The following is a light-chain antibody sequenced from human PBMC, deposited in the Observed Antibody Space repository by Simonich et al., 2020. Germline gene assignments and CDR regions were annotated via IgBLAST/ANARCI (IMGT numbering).Light chain of an antibody. CDR1: QSVLYSSNNKNY. Sequence: DIVMTQSPDSLAVSLGERATINCKSSQSVLYSSNNKNYLDWYQQKQGQPPTLLIYWASTRESGVPDRFSGSGSGTDFTLTISSLQAEDVAVYYCQQYYSTPYTFGQGTKLEIK. J-gene: IGKJ2*01. V-gene: IGKV4-1*01. CDR3: QQYYSTPYT. CDR2: WAS.